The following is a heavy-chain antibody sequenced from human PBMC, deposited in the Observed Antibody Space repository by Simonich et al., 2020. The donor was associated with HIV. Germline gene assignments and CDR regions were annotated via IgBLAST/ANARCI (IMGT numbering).Heavy chain of an antibody. V-gene: IGHV5-51*03. CDR3: VRRLAVAGTYWYFDL. Sequence: EVQLVQSGAEVKKPGESLKISCKGSGYSFTSYWIGWVRQMPGKGLEWMGIIYPGDSDTRYRPALQGQGTISADKSISTAYLQWSSLKASDTAMYYCVRRLAVAGTYWYFDLWGRGTLVTVSS. J-gene: IGHJ2*01. CDR2: IYPGDSDT. CDR1: GYSFTSYW. D-gene: IGHD6-19*01.